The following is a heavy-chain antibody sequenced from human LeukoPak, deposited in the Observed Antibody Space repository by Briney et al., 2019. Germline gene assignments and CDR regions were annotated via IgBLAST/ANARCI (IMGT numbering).Heavy chain of an antibody. J-gene: IGHJ5*02. Sequence: ASVKVSCKASGYTFTSYDINWVRQATGQGLEWMGWMNPNSGNTGYAQKFQGRVTMTRNTSISTAYMELSSLRSDDTAVYYCARDAVAGPRNWFDPWGQGTLVTVSS. CDR2: MNPNSGNT. CDR3: ARDAVAGPRNWFDP. D-gene: IGHD6-19*01. CDR1: GYTFTSYD. V-gene: IGHV1-8*01.